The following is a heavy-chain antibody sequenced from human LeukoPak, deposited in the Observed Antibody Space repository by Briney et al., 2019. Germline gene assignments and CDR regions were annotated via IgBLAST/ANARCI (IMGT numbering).Heavy chain of an antibody. CDR2: ISYDGSNK. V-gene: IGHV3-30*04. CDR3: ARDSLDGSGSYYNEFDY. CDR1: GFTFSSYA. D-gene: IGHD3-10*01. Sequence: GRSLRLPCAASGFTFSSYAMHWVRQAPGKGLEWVAVISYDGSNKYYADSVKGRFTISRDNSKNTLYLQMNSLRAEDTAVYYCARDSLDGSGSYYNEFDYWGQGTLVTVSS. J-gene: IGHJ4*02.